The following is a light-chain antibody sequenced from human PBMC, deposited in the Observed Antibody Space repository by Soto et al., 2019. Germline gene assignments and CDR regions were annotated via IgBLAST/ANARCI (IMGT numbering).Light chain of an antibody. CDR1: QSISTW. CDR3: QQYNGYSAT. Sequence: DIQMTQSPSTLSASAGDRVTITCRASQSISTWLAWYQQKPGKAPKLLIYRASNLESGVPSRFSGSGSGTDFTLTIGSLQPDDSATYYCQQYNGYSATFGGGTTVEVK. J-gene: IGKJ4*01. CDR2: RAS. V-gene: IGKV1-5*03.